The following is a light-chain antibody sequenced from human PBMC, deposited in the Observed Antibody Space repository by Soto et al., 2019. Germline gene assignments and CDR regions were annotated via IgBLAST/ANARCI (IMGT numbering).Light chain of an antibody. CDR3: QSYDSSLSGWV. J-gene: IGLJ3*02. Sequence: QSVLTQPPSVSGAPGQRVTISCTGSSSNIGAYYDVHWYQQLPGTAPKLLIYRNSNRPSGVPDRFSGSKSGTSASLAIAGLQAEDEADYYCQSYDSSLSGWVFGGGTKLTAL. CDR1: SSNIGAYYD. V-gene: IGLV1-40*01. CDR2: RNS.